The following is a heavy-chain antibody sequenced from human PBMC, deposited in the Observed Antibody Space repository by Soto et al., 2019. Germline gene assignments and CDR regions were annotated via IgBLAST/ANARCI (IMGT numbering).Heavy chain of an antibody. D-gene: IGHD3-3*01. Sequence: VASVKGSCKASGYTFTGYYMHWVRQAPGQGLEWMGWINPNSCGTNYAQKFQGWVTMTREPSISTAYRERSRLRSDDTAVYYCARSQAVSGGEGLYDFGSGYLMDVWGKGTTVPVSS. CDR1: GYTFTGYY. V-gene: IGHV1-2*04. CDR2: INPNSCGT. CDR3: ARSQAVSGGEGLYDFGSGYLMDV. J-gene: IGHJ6*04.